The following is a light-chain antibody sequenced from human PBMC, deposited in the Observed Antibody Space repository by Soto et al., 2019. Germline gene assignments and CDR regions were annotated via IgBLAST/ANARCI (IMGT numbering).Light chain of an antibody. CDR2: SAS. V-gene: IGKV1-27*01. J-gene: IGKJ5*01. Sequence: DVQMTQSPSSLSASVGDRITITFRASQDISNYLAWYKQKPGKFPKLLIYSASTLQSGVPSRFSGSGSWTDFTLTISSLQPEDVATYFCQKYNSALTFGQGTRLAI. CDR3: QKYNSALT. CDR1: QDISNY.